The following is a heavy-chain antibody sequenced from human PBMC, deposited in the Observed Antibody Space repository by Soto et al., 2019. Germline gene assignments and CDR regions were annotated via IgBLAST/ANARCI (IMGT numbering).Heavy chain of an antibody. J-gene: IGHJ6*02. D-gene: IGHD6-19*01. CDR3: ARDRGWYGMDV. Sequence: PGGSLRLFCAASGFIVSSIYMSWVRQAPGKGLEWVSIIYSGGNTYYADSVKGRFTISRDNPKNTLYLQMNSLRVEDTAVYYCARDRGWYGMDVWGQGTTVTVSS. V-gene: IGHV3-53*01. CDR1: GFIVSSIY. CDR2: IYSGGNT.